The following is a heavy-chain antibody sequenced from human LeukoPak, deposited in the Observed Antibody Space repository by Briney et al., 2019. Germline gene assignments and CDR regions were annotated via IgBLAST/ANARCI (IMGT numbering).Heavy chain of an antibody. CDR3: ARHSGSYSPFDY. J-gene: IGHJ4*02. Sequence: GESLKISFKGSGYSFTSYWISWVRQMPGKGLEWMGRIDPSDSYTNYSPSFQGHVTISADKSISTAYLQWSSLKASDTAMYYCARHSGSYSPFDYWGQGTLVTVSS. CDR2: IDPSDSYT. CDR1: GYSFTSYW. V-gene: IGHV5-10-1*01. D-gene: IGHD1-26*01.